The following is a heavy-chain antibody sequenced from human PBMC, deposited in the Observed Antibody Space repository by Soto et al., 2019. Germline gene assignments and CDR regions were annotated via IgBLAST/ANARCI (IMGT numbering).Heavy chain of an antibody. CDR2: ISNDGSHK. V-gene: IGHV3-30-3*01. D-gene: IGHD2-15*01. Sequence: QVQLVESGGGVVQPGRSLRLSCAASGFTFSSYAMHWVRQAPGTGLEWEAVISNDGSHKYNADSVEGRFTISRDNSKNTLYLQMNSLRAEDTALYYCAREVAAPTDYYYCLDVWGQGTTVTVSS. CDR1: GFTFSSYA. J-gene: IGHJ6*02. CDR3: AREVAAPTDYYYCLDV.